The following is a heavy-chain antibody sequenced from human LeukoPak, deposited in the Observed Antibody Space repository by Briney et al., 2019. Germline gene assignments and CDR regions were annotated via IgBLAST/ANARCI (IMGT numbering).Heavy chain of an antibody. J-gene: IGHJ4*02. D-gene: IGHD5-18*01. V-gene: IGHV1-58*01. CDR1: GFTFTSSA. CDR3: AREESSYGSAGDY. CDR2: IVVGSGNT. Sequence: ASVKVSCKASGFTFTSSAVQWVRRARGQRLEWIGWIVVGSGNTNYAQKFQERVTITRDMSTSTAYMELSSLRSEDTAVYYCAREESSYGSAGDYWGQGTLVTVSS.